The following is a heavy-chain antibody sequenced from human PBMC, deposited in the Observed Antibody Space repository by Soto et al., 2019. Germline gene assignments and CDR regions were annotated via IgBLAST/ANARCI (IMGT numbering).Heavy chain of an antibody. D-gene: IGHD5-18*01. Sequence: QVQLVQSGAEVKMPGSSVRVSCKASGGSFSKYGISWVRQAPGQGLDWMGGIIPMFGIGNYAEKFLDRVTITAAEPTRTSHKDLNSERSKDTVVYFGARGYGGNYFYAMDVWGQGTTVTVSS. J-gene: IGHJ6*02. CDR1: GGSFSKYG. V-gene: IGHV1-69*01. CDR2: IIPMFGIG. CDR3: ARGYGGNYFYAMDV.